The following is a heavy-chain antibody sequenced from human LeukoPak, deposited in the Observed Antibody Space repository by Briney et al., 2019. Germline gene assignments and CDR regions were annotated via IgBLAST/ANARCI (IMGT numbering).Heavy chain of an antibody. Sequence: PSETLSLTCTVSGGSISSGGYYWSWIRQHPGKGLEWIGYIYYSGSTNYNPSLRSRVTISVDTSKNQFSLKLSSVTAADTAVYYCAREGPAYYYDSSGYLNWFDPWGQGTLVTVSS. CDR1: GGSISSGGYY. CDR2: IYYSGST. J-gene: IGHJ5*02. V-gene: IGHV4-61*08. D-gene: IGHD3-22*01. CDR3: AREGPAYYYDSSGYLNWFDP.